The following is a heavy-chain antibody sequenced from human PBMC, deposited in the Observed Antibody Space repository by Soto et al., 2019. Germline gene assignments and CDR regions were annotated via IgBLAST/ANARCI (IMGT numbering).Heavy chain of an antibody. Sequence: SVSNAWMNWVRQAPGKGLEWVGSSKSKTDGGTTDYAAPVKGRFTISRDDSKNTLYLQMNSLKTEDTAVYYCTTEYGGYTDLDAFDIWGQGTMVTVSS. D-gene: IGHD5-12*01. CDR3: TTEYGGYTDLDAFDI. V-gene: IGHV3-15*07. CDR1: SVSNAW. J-gene: IGHJ3*02. CDR2: SKSKTDGGTT.